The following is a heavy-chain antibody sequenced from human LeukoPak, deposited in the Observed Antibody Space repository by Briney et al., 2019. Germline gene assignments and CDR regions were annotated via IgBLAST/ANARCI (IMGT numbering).Heavy chain of an antibody. D-gene: IGHD3-22*01. CDR3: ARGPYSYDSSGAFDI. J-gene: IGHJ3*02. V-gene: IGHV4-39*01. Sequence: SETLSLTCTVSGVSISSSNSYWGWIRQPPGKGLEWIGSIYYSGNTYYNASLKSQVSISIDTSKNQFSLRLTSVTAADTAVYFCARGPYSYDSSGAFDIWGQGTMVTVSS. CDR2: IYYSGNT. CDR1: GVSISSSNSY.